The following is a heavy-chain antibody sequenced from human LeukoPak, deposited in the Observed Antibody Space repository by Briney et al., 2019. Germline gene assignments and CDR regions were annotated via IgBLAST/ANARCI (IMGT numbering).Heavy chain of an antibody. D-gene: IGHD2-15*01. Sequence: ASVKVSCKASGYTFTSYDVNWVRQATGQGLEWMGWVNPNSGHTGYAQKFQGRVTMTTNTSISTAYMELSSLRSEDTAVYYCARGAPGPYCSGGSCPYFDYWSQGTLVSVSS. CDR2: VNPNSGHT. CDR3: ARGAPGPYCSGGSCPYFDY. CDR1: GYTFTSYD. J-gene: IGHJ4*02. V-gene: IGHV1-8*01.